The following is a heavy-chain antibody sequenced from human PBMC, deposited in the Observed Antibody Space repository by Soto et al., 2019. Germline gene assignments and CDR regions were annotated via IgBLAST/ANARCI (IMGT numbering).Heavy chain of an antibody. CDR2: ISYDGSNK. J-gene: IGHJ4*02. D-gene: IGHD6-13*01. CDR3: AKDSIAAAGTFDY. Sequence: PGGSHRLSSAASGFNFGSYGMHWVRQAPGKGLEWVAVISYDGSNKYYADSVKGRFTISRDNSKNTLYLQMNSLRAEDTAVYYCAKDSIAAAGTFDYWGQGTLVTVSS. CDR1: GFNFGSYG. V-gene: IGHV3-30*18.